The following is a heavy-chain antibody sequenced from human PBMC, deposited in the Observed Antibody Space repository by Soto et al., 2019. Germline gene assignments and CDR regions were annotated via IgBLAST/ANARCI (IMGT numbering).Heavy chain of an antibody. V-gene: IGHV2-70*04. CDR1: GFSLSTSGMR. D-gene: IGHD6-13*01. CDR2: IDWDDDK. J-gene: IGHJ5*02. Sequence: SGPTLVNPTQTLTLTCTFSGFSLSTSGMRVSWIRQPPGKALEWLARIDWDDDKLYSTSLKTRLTISKDTSKNQVVLTMTNMDPVDTATYYCARSIVAAGNRWFDPWGQGTLVTVS. CDR3: ARSIVAAGNRWFDP.